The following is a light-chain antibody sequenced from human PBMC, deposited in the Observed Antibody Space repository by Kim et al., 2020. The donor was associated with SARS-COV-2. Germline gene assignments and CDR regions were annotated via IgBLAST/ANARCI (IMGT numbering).Light chain of an antibody. V-gene: IGKV3-20*01. Sequence: LSPGERATPSCMASQRVSSSYLAWYQQKPGQAPRHLIYGASSRATCIPDRFSGSESGTDFTLTISRLEPEDFAVYYCQQYGSSPQTFGQGTKLEI. CDR2: GAS. CDR1: QRVSSSY. J-gene: IGKJ2*01. CDR3: QQYGSSPQT.